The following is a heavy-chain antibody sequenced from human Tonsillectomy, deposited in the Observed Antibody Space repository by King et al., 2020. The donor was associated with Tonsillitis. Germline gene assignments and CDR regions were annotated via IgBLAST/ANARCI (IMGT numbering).Heavy chain of an antibody. Sequence: QVQLVQSGAEVKKPGASVKVSCKASGYTFTNYAIGWVRQAPGQGLEWMGWISAYNVNTNYAQKVQGRVTMTTDTSTNTAYMELRSLRSDDTAVYYCAKGQRRYGGYSDAFDIWGQGTMVTVSS. V-gene: IGHV1-18*01. CDR1: GYTFTNYA. J-gene: IGHJ3*02. CDR3: AKGQRRYGGYSDAFDI. CDR2: ISAYNVNT. D-gene: IGHD4-23*01.